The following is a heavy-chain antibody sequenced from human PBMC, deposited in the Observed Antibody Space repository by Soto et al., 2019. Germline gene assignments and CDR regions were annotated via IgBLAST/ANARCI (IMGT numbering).Heavy chain of an antibody. Sequence: QVQLVQSGAEVKKPGSSVKVSCKASGGTFSSYTISWVRQAPGQGLEWMGRIIPILGIANYAQKFQGRVTITADKSTSTAYMELSSLRSEDTAVYYCASRDGYSHWYCDLWGRGTLVTVSS. J-gene: IGHJ2*01. CDR3: ASRDGYSHWYCDL. CDR1: GGTFSSYT. D-gene: IGHD5-18*01. V-gene: IGHV1-69*02. CDR2: IIPILGIA.